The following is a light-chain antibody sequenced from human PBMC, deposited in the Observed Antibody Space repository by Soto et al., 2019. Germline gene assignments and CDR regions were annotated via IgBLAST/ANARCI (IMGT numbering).Light chain of an antibody. V-gene: IGLV2-11*01. J-gene: IGLJ1*01. CDR2: DVS. CDR3: CSYPGTYPSV. CDR1: SSDVGGYNY. Sequence: QSVLTQPRSVSGAPGQSVTISCTGTSSDVGGYNYVSWYQQHPGKAPKLMIYDVSRRPSGVPDRFSGSKSGNTASLTISGLQAEDEADYYCCSYPGTYPSVLGTGPKVTV.